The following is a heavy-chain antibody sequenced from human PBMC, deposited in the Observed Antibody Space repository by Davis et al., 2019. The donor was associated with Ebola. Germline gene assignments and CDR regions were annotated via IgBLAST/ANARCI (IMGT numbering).Heavy chain of an antibody. Sequence: ASVKVSCKVSEYTLAELSIHWVRQAPGKGLEWMGGFDPEYDEAIYAQKFQGRVTLTEDTSTDTAYMELSSLRSEDTAVYYCAIGGTTGGFDYWGQGTLVTVSS. D-gene: IGHD1-14*01. CDR1: EYTLAELS. V-gene: IGHV1-24*01. J-gene: IGHJ4*02. CDR2: FDPEYDEA. CDR3: AIGGTTGGFDY.